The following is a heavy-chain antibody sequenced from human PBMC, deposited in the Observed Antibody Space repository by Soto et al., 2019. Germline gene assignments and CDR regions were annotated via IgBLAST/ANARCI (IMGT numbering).Heavy chain of an antibody. J-gene: IGHJ3*02. CDR2: ISSSGSTI. Sequence: GGSLRLSCAASGFTFSDYYMSWIRQAPGKGLEWVSYISSSGSTIYYADSVKGRFTISRDNAKNSLYLQMNSLRAEDTAVYYCARDWHDILTGYYRFGPGHAFDIWGQGTMVTVSS. CDR1: GFTFSDYY. D-gene: IGHD3-9*01. V-gene: IGHV3-11*01. CDR3: ARDWHDILTGYYRFGPGHAFDI.